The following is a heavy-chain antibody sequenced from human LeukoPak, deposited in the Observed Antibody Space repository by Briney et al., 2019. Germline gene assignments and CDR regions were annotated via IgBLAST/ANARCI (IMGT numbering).Heavy chain of an antibody. CDR2: ISSNGGST. Sequence: GGPLRLSCAASGFTFSSYAMHWVRQAPGKGLEYVSAISSNGGSTYYANSVKGRFTISRDNSKNTLYLQMGSLRAEDMAVYYCARSEWLQEYYFDYWGQGTLVTVSS. V-gene: IGHV3-64*01. D-gene: IGHD5-12*01. CDR3: ARSEWLQEYYFDY. CDR1: GFTFSSYA. J-gene: IGHJ4*02.